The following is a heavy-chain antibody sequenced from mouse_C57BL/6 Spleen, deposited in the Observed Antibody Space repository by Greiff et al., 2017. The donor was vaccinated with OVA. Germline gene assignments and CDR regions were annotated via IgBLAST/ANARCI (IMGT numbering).Heavy chain of an antibody. V-gene: IGHV1-53*01. J-gene: IGHJ2*01. CDR3: GRRAGLRPGFDY. Sequence: QVQLQQPGTELVKPGASVKLSCKASGYTFTSYWMHWVKQRPGPGLEWIGNIYPSHGGTNYNEQFKSKATLTVDKSSSTAYLQLSSLTSEDSAVYYYGRRAGLRPGFDYWGQGTTLTVSS. CDR1: GYTFTSYW. CDR2: IYPSHGGT. D-gene: IGHD3-3*01.